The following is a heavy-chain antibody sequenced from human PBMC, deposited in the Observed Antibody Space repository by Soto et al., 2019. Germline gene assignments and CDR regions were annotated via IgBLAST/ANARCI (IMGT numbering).Heavy chain of an antibody. J-gene: IGHJ4*02. D-gene: IGHD2-2*01. CDR2: IYYSGST. V-gene: IGHV4-39*01. Sequence: PSETLSLTCTVSGGSISSSSYYWGWIRQPPGKGLEWIGSIYYSGSTYHNPSLKSRVTISVDTSKNQFSLKLSSVTAADTAVYYCARVVVPAATTNWGQGTLVTVSS. CDR1: GGSISSSSYY. CDR3: ARVVVPAATTN.